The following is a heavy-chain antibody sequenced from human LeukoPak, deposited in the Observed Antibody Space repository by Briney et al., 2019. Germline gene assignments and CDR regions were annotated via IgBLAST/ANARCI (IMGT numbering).Heavy chain of an antibody. CDR3: ARETRYCSSTSCYLGSDI. CDR2: ISGSGSST. D-gene: IGHD2-2*01. V-gene: IGHV3-23*01. CDR1: GFPFSTFG. J-gene: IGHJ4*02. Sequence: PGGSLRLSCVVSGFPFSTFGMNWVRQAPGKGLEWLSIISGSGSSTFYADSVKGRFTVSRDNSKNTLYLQMNSLRAEDMAVYYCARETRYCSSTSCYLGSDIWGQGTLVTVSS.